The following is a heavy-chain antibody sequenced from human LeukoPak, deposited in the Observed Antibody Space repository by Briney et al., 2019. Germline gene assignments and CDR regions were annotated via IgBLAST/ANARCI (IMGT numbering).Heavy chain of an antibody. V-gene: IGHV3-23*01. CDR1: GFAFDRRG. Sequence: GGSLRLSCAASGFAFDRRGMIWVRQAPGKGLEWVSAISGSGGSTYYADSVKGRFTISRDNSKNTLYLQMNSLRAEDTAVDYCAKAIAVAGTYYFDYWGQGTLVTVSS. CDR2: ISGSGGST. J-gene: IGHJ4*02. CDR3: AKAIAVAGTYYFDY. D-gene: IGHD6-19*01.